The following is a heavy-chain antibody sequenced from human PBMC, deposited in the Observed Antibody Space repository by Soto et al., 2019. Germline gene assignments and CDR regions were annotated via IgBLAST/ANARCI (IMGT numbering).Heavy chain of an antibody. D-gene: IGHD3-3*01. V-gene: IGHV3-66*01. CDR3: AREFWSGSFYYMDV. J-gene: IGHJ6*03. CDR2: IYSGGST. CDR1: GFTVSSNY. Sequence: GGSLRLSCAASGFTVSSNYMSWVRQAPGKGLEWVSVIYSGGSTYYADSVKGRFTISRDNSKNTLYLQMNSLRAEDTAVYYCAREFWSGSFYYMDVWGKGTTVTVSS.